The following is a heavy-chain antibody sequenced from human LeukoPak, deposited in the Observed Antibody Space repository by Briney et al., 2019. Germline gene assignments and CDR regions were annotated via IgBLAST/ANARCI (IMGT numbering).Heavy chain of an antibody. J-gene: IGHJ4*02. CDR1: GGSISSSSYY. CDR3: ARDYKGTDSYGYVLASYFDY. V-gene: IGHV4-39*07. D-gene: IGHD5-18*01. CDR2: IYYSGST. Sequence: SETLSLTCTVSGGSISSSSYYWGWIRQPPGKGLEWIGSIYYSGSTYYNPSLKSRVTISVDTSKNQFSLKLSSVTAADTAVYYCARDYKGTDSYGYVLASYFDYWGQGTLVTVSS.